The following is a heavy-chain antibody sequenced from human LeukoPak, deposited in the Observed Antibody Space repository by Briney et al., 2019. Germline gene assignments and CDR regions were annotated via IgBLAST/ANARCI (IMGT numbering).Heavy chain of an antibody. J-gene: IGHJ4*02. V-gene: IGHV1-2*02. CDR3: ARDQPQYYDSSGYDV. Sequence: ASVKVSCKASGYTFTGYYMHWVRQAPGQGLEWMGWINPNSGGTNYAQKFQGRVTMTRDTSISTAYMELSRLRSDDTAVYYCARDQPQYYDSSGYDVWGQGTLVPVSS. CDR2: INPNSGGT. CDR1: GYTFTGYY. D-gene: IGHD3-22*01.